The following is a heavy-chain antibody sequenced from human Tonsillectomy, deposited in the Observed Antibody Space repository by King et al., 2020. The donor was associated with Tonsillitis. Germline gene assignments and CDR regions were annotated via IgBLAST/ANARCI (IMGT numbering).Heavy chain of an antibody. J-gene: IGHJ5*02. CDR1: GGSISSYY. CDR2: IYYSGST. V-gene: IGHV4-59*01. Sequence: QLQESGPGLVKPSETLSLTCTVSGGSISSYYWSWIRQPPGKGLEWIGYIYYSGSTNYNPSLKSRVTISVDTSKNQFSLKLSSVTAADTAVYYCARSGRTYRNYAWGGVFQHWFDPWGQGTLVTVSS. CDR3: ARSGRTYRNYAWGGVFQHWFDP. D-gene: IGHD4-11*01.